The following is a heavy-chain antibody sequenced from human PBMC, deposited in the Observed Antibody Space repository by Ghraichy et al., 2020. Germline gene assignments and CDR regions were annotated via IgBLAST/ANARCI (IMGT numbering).Heavy chain of an antibody. Sequence: SETLSLTCTVSGGSISSYYWSWIRQPPGKGLEWIGCIYYSGNTNYNPYLKSRVTISVDTSKNQFSLKLSSGTAADTAVYYCARHRLDRYFDYWGQGTLVTVSS. CDR3: ARHRLDRYFDY. J-gene: IGHJ4*02. D-gene: IGHD2-2*03. CDR2: IYYSGNT. V-gene: IGHV4-59*08. CDR1: GGSISSYY.